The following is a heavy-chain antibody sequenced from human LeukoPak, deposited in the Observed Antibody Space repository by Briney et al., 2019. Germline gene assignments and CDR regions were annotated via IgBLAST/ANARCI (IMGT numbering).Heavy chain of an antibody. CDR1: GFTFSSCS. D-gene: IGHD3-10*01. J-gene: IGHJ6*03. CDR2: ISSSSSYI. Sequence: GGSLRLSCAASGFTFSSCSMNWVRQAPGKGLEWVSSISSSSSYIYYADSVKGRFTISRDNAKNSLYLQMNSLRAEDTAVYYCARVHRSHYYGSGSYIPYYMDVWGKGTTVTVSS. CDR3: ARVHRSHYYGSGSYIPYYMDV. V-gene: IGHV3-21*01.